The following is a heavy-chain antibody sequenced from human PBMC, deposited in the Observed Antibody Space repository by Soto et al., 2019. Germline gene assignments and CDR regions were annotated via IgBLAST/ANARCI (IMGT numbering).Heavy chain of an antibody. CDR2: IYWNDDK. CDR1: GFSLSGGGVG. V-gene: IGHV2-5*01. D-gene: IGHD5-18*01. J-gene: IGHJ5*02. Sequence: KESGPTLVKSTQTLTLTCTFSGFSLSGGGVGVGWIRQPPGKALEWVALIYWNDDKRYSPSLNSRLTITKDTSKNQVVLTMTKLDPVDTGTYYCAHKRDTVDWFGPWGRGTLVTVSS. CDR3: AHKRDTVDWFGP.